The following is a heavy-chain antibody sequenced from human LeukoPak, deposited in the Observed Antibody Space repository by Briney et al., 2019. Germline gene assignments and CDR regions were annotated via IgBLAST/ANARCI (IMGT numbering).Heavy chain of an antibody. CDR3: ARDRRSPTRGTDV. D-gene: IGHD1-1*01. CDR1: GGSISSYY. J-gene: IGHJ6*02. Sequence: SETLSLTCTVSGGSISSYYWSWIRQPPGKGLEWIGYIYYSGSTNYNPSLKSRVTISVDTSKNQFSLKLSSVTAADTAVYYCARDRRSPTRGTDVWGQGTTVTVSS. CDR2: IYYSGST. V-gene: IGHV4-59*01.